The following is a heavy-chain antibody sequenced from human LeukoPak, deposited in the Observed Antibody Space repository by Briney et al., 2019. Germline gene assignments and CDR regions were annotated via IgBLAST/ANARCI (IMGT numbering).Heavy chain of an antibody. D-gene: IGHD2-2*01. CDR3: ARDPIVVVPAARGYYFDY. J-gene: IGHJ4*02. CDR2: INPSGGST. CDR1: GYTFTSYY. Sequence: ASVTVSCKASGYTFTSYYMHWVRQAPGQGLEWMGIINPSGGSTSYAQKFQGRVTMTRDTSTSTVYMELSSLRSEDTAVYYCARDPIVVVPAARGYYFDYWGQGTLVTVSS. V-gene: IGHV1-46*01.